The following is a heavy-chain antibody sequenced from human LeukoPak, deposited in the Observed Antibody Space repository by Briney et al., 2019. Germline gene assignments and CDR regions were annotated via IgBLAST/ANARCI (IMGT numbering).Heavy chain of an antibody. V-gene: IGHV4-30-4*07. D-gene: IGHD3-22*01. CDR3: ARAYYYDSSGGAFDI. CDR2: IYYSGST. Sequence: PSQTLSLTCAVSGGSISSGGYSWSWIRQPPGKGLEWIGYIYYSGSTYYNPSLKSRVTISVDTSKNQFSLKLSSVTAADTAVYYCARAYYYDSSGGAFDIWGQGTMVTVSS. CDR1: GGSISSGGYS. J-gene: IGHJ3*02.